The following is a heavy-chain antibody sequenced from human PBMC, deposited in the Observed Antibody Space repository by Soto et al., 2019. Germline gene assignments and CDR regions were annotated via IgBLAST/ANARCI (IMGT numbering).Heavy chain of an antibody. CDR2: IYYSGST. CDR1: GGSISSCDYY. CDR3: AREGRRVAARRFDY. Sequence: TLSLTCTISGGSISSCDYYWSWTRQVPGKGLEWVEYIYYSGSTDYNPALKSRVAMSVETSKNQFSLKLSSVTAADTAIYYCAREGRRVAARRFDYRGQRALVSVSS. V-gene: IGHV4-31*03. J-gene: IGHJ4*02. D-gene: IGHD2-15*01.